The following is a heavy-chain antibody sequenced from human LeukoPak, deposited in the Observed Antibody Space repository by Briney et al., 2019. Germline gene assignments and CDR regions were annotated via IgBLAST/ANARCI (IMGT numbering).Heavy chain of an antibody. J-gene: IGHJ4*02. V-gene: IGHV4-30-2*01. D-gene: IGHD1-26*01. CDR1: GGSISSGGYS. CDR2: IYHSGST. CDR3: ARDRGRSGSYLDY. Sequence: KASQTLSLTCAVSGGSISSGGYSWSWIRQPPGKGLEWIGYIYHSGSTYYNPSLKSRVTISVDRSKNQFSLKLSSVTAADTAVYYCARDRGRSGSYLDYWGQGTLVTVSP.